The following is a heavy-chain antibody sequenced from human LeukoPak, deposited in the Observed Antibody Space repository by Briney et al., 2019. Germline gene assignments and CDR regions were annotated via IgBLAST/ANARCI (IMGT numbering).Heavy chain of an antibody. D-gene: IGHD3-22*01. Sequence: GGSLRLSCPASGFTFSDYYMSWIRQAPGKGLEWVSYISSSGSTIYYADSVKGRFTISRDNAKNSLYLQMNSLRAEDTAVYYCARDYHTYYYDSSGYLDYWGQGTLVTVSS. V-gene: IGHV3-11*01. CDR3: ARDYHTYYYDSSGYLDY. CDR2: ISSSGSTI. J-gene: IGHJ4*02. CDR1: GFTFSDYY.